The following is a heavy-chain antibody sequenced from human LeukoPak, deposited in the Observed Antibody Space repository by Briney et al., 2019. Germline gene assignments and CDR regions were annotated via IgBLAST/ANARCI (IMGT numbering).Heavy chain of an antibody. V-gene: IGHV4-39*01. CDR3: ARLVGAATDPFDY. CDR1: GGSISSRTYY. J-gene: IGHJ4*02. Sequence: SETLSLTCTVSGGSISSRTYYWGWIRQPPGKGLEWIGSIYYSGRTYYNPSLKSRVSVSVDTSKNQFSLEVSSVTAADTAVYYCARLVGAATDPFDYRGPGTLVTVSS. D-gene: IGHD2-15*01. CDR2: IYYSGRT.